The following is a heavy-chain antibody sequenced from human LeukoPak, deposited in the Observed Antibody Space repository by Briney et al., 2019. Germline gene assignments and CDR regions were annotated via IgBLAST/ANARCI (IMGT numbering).Heavy chain of an antibody. CDR3: AKDLKDSSSWYSPTAHGMDV. D-gene: IGHD6-13*01. V-gene: IGHV3-23*01. J-gene: IGHJ6*02. CDR2: ISGSGGST. Sequence: GGSLRLSCAASGFTFSSYAMSWVRQAPGKGLEWVSVISGSGGSTYYADSVKGRFTSSRDNSKNTLYVQMSSLRAEDTAVYYCAKDLKDSSSWYSPTAHGMDVWGQGTTVTVSS. CDR1: GFTFSSYA.